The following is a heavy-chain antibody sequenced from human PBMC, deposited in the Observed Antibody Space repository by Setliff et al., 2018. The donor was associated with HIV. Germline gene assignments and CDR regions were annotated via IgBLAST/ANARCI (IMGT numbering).Heavy chain of an antibody. CDR2: INPKSDGT. J-gene: IGHJ4*02. CDR1: GYSFTDYY. V-gene: IGHV1-2*04. Sequence: GASVQVSCKASGYSFTDYYIHWVGQAPGQGLEWMGWINPKSDGTNYAQKFQGWITMIRDTSISTADTELSRLRPDDTAVYYCARGMDYYDTSGYYQYYFDYWGQGTLVTVSS. D-gene: IGHD3-22*01. CDR3: ARGMDYYDTSGYYQYYFDY.